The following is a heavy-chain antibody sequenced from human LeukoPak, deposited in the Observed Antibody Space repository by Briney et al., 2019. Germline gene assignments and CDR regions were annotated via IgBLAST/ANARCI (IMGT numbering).Heavy chain of an antibody. V-gene: IGHV1-46*01. D-gene: IGHD3-22*01. CDR3: ARDSRPSYESGAYYCPGDY. CDR2: INPSYGST. J-gene: IGHJ4*01. Sequence: ASVTVTFKCSGYTFTSYYIHWVRQAPAQGLEWMAIINPSYGSTNYAQKFQGRVIMTSDTSTSNVYMELTRLRYKDKDVYYCARDSRPSYESGAYYCPGDYWGQGTLVTVS. CDR1: GYTFTSYY.